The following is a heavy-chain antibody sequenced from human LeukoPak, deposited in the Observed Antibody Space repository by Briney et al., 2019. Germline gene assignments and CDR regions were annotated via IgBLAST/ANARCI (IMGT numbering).Heavy chain of an antibody. V-gene: IGHV4-39*07. J-gene: IGHJ6*03. CDR1: GGSISSGSYY. CDR3: ARGTRYYYMDV. Sequence: SETLSLTCTVSGGSISSGSYYWGWIRQPPGKGLEWIGSIYYSGSTYYNPSLKSRVTISVDTSKNQFSLKLSSVTAADTAVYYCARGTRYYYMDVWGKGTTVTVSS. CDR2: IYYSGST. D-gene: IGHD1-1*01.